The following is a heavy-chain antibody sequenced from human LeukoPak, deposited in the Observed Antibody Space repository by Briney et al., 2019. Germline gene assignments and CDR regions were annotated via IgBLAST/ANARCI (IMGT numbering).Heavy chain of an antibody. J-gene: IGHJ6*02. V-gene: IGHV3-30-3*01. D-gene: IGHD5-18*01. Sequence: GRSLRLSCAASGFTFNIYTMHWVRLAPGKGLEWVAVESFDGINKYYADSVKGRFSISRDNSKNMLYLQMNSLRAEDTAVYYCAREHIYGYRYGMDVWGQGTTVTVSS. CDR2: ESFDGINK. CDR3: AREHIYGYRYGMDV. CDR1: GFTFNIYT.